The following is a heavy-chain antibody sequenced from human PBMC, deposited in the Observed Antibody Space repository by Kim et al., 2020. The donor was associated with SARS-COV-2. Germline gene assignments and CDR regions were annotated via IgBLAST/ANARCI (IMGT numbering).Heavy chain of an antibody. Sequence: GGSLRLSCAASGFTFSSYEMNWVRQAPGKGLEWGSYISSSGSTIYYADSVKGRFTISRDNAKNSLYLQMSSLRAEDTAVYYCAREHSTRGYSYGDFDYWGQGTLVTVSS. D-gene: IGHD5-18*01. J-gene: IGHJ4*02. CDR1: GFTFSSYE. V-gene: IGHV3-48*03. CDR3: AREHSTRGYSYGDFDY. CDR2: ISSSGSTI.